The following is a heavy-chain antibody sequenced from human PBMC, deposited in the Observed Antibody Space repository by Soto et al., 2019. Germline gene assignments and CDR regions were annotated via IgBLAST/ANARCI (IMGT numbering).Heavy chain of an antibody. CDR1: GYTFTSYD. CDR3: ARETIGYYH. V-gene: IGHV1-8*01. Sequence: QVQLVQSGSEVKKPGASVKVSCKASGYTFTSYDINWVRQATGQGLEWMGWMNPNSGNTGYAQKFQGRVTMTRNTSISTAYLELSSPRSEDTAGYYCARETIGYYHWGQGTLVTVSA. D-gene: IGHD3-22*01. CDR2: MNPNSGNT. J-gene: IGHJ5*02.